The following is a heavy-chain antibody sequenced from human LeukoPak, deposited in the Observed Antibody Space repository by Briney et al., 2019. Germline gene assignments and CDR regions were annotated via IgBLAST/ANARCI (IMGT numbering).Heavy chain of an antibody. V-gene: IGHV4-59*01. CDR2: IYYCGST. D-gene: IGHD2-2*01. J-gene: IGHJ3*02. CDR3: ARDCSSNSCYDAFDI. CDR1: VGSISRYY. Sequence: SETLSLTCTVSVGSISRYYWRWLRQPPGEGLEWVGYIYYCGSTNHNTSLKSRVTISVDTSKNQFSLKLSSVTAADTAVYYCARDCSSNSCYDAFDIWGQGTMVTVSS.